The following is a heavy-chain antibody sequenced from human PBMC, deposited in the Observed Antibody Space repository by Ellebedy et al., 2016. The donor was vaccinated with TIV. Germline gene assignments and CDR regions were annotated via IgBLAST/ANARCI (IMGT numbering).Heavy chain of an antibody. CDR2: INPNSGGT. D-gene: IGHD3-10*01. V-gene: IGHV1-2*02. Sequence: AASVKVSCKASGYSFSNYYINWVRQAPGQGLEWMGWINPNSGGTNYAQKFQGRVTMTRDTSISTAYMELTWLRSDDTAVYYCARAGTAITMVRGGFLAYWGQGTLVAVSS. J-gene: IGHJ4*02. CDR1: GYSFSNYY. CDR3: ARAGTAITMVRGGFLAY.